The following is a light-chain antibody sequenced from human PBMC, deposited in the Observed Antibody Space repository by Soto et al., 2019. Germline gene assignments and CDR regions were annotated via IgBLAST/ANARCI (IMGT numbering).Light chain of an antibody. CDR2: AAS. Sequence: DNQLTQSPSSLSASVGGRITITCQASQSISRYLNWYQHKPGKAPKLLINAASSLERGVPSRFSGVGSGTDFTLNIRSLRPADFATYYCQQNYRATPWTFGQGTKVDIK. CDR3: QQNYRATPWT. CDR1: QSISRY. V-gene: IGKV1-39*01. J-gene: IGKJ1*01.